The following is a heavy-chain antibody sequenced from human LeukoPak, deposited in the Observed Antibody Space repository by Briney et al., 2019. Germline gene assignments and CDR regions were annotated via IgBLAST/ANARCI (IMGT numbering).Heavy chain of an antibody. CDR1: GFTFSDYY. V-gene: IGHV3-23*01. D-gene: IGHD3-22*01. CDR3: AKDGYYDSSGYSDY. CDR2: ISGSGGST. Sequence: GGSLRLSCVASGFTFSDYYMSWVRQAPGKGLEWVSAISGSGGSTYYADSVKGRFTISRDNSKNTLYLQMNSLRAEDTAVYYCAKDGYYDSSGYSDYWGQGTLVTVSS. J-gene: IGHJ4*02.